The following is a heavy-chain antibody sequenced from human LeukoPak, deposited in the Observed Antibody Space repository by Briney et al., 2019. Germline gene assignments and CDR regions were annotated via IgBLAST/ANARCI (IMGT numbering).Heavy chain of an antibody. CDR1: GFTFSAYS. J-gene: IGHJ5*02. Sequence: GGSLRLSCAASGFTFSAYSMNWVRQAPGKGLEWVSSISSGSRYIYYADSVKGRFTISRDNAKDSLFLQMNSLRAEDTAVYYCALYYSGRGSNRWFDPWGQGTLVTVSS. D-gene: IGHD3-10*01. CDR3: ALYYSGRGSNRWFDP. CDR2: ISSGSRYI. V-gene: IGHV3-21*01.